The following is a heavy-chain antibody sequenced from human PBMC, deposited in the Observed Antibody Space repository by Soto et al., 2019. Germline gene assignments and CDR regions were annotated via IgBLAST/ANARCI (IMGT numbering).Heavy chain of an antibody. V-gene: IGHV3-23*01. Sequence: GGSLSLSCAASGFTFSSYAMSWVRQAPGKGLEWVSAISGSGGSTYYADSVKGRFTISRDNSKNTLYLQMNSLRAEDTAVYYCAKVLTETYYYDSSPINSPYYFDYWGQGTLVTVSS. D-gene: IGHD3-22*01. CDR2: ISGSGGST. CDR3: AKVLTETYYYDSSPINSPYYFDY. J-gene: IGHJ4*02. CDR1: GFTFSSYA.